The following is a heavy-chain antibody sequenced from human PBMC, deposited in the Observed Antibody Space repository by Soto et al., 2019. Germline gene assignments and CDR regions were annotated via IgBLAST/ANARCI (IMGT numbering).Heavy chain of an antibody. Sequence: EVQLVESGGGLVQPGGSLRLSCAASGFTVSSNYMSWVRQAPGKGLEWVSVIYRGGSTSYADSVKGRFTISRDNSKNTIHLQMNSLRAEDTGVYYCAREVGPYSSSSDGPFDSWDQGTLVTVSS. CDR1: GFTVSSNY. V-gene: IGHV3-66*01. CDR2: IYRGGST. CDR3: AREVGPYSSSSDGPFDS. J-gene: IGHJ4*02. D-gene: IGHD6-6*01.